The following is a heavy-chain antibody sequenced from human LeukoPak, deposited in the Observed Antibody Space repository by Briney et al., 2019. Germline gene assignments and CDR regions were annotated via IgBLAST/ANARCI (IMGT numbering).Heavy chain of an antibody. CDR3: ARGRVVIVPLDAFDI. CDR2: IIPIFGTA. V-gene: IGHV1-69*13. CDR1: GGTFSSYA. D-gene: IGHD3-16*02. J-gene: IGHJ3*02. Sequence: ASVKVSCKASGGTFSSYAISWVRQAPGQGLEWMVGIIPIFGTANYAQKFQGRVTITADESTSTAYMELSSLRSEDTAVYYCARGRVVIVPLDAFDIWGQGTMVTVSS.